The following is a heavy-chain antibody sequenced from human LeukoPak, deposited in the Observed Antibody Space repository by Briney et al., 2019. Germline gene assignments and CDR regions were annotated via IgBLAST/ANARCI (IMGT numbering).Heavy chain of an antibody. J-gene: IGHJ6*03. D-gene: IGHD5-18*01. CDR3: ARDTAMVALGYYYYYMDV. Sequence: GASVKVSCKASGYTFTSYYMHWVRQAPGQGLEWMGIINPSGGSTSYAQKFQGRVTMTRDTSTSTVYMELSSLRSEDTAVYYCARDTAMVALGYYYYYMDVWGKGTTVTVSS. V-gene: IGHV1-46*01. CDR2: INPSGGST. CDR1: GYTFTSYY.